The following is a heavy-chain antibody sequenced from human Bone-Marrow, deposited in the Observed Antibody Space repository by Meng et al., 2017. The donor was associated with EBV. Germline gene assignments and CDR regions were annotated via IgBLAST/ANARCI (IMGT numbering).Heavy chain of an antibody. V-gene: IGHV3-53*01. CDR2: IYSGGST. J-gene: IGHJ4*02. CDR1: GFTVSSNY. Sequence: EVPRVGSGGGLFQPGGSMRLSCAASGFTVSSNYMSWVRQAPGKGLEWVSVIYSGGSTSYADSVKGRFTISRDNSKNTLYLQMNSLRAEDTAAYYCAGPHFGADYWGQGTLVTVSS. CDR3: AGPHFGADY. D-gene: IGHD3-3*01.